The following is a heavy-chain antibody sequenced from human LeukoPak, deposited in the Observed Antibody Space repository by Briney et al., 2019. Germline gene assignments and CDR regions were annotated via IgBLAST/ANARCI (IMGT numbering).Heavy chain of an antibody. D-gene: IGHD6-19*01. CDR2: IWYGGSNK. J-gene: IGHJ4*02. Sequence: GGSLRLSCAASGFTFSSYGMHWVRQAPGKGLEWVAVIWYGGSNKYYADSVKGRFTISRDQSKNTQYLQMNRVRTEDTAVYYCARDPSRLAEAGYLDHWGQGTLVTVSS. CDR1: GFTFSSYG. CDR3: ARDPSRLAEAGYLDH. V-gene: IGHV3-33*08.